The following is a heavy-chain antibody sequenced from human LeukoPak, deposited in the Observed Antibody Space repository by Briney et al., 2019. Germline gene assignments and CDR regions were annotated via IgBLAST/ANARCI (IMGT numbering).Heavy chain of an antibody. CDR2: MNEDGSEK. CDR3: ARDRGYSNFDY. J-gene: IGHJ4*02. CDR1: GFGFSNYW. D-gene: IGHD4-11*01. Sequence: GGSLRLSCAASGFGFSNYWMSCVRQAPGEGLGWVANMNEDGSEKNYVDSVKGRFTISRDNAQDSLYLQMNSLRAEDTAVYYCARDRGYSNFDYWGQGTLLTVSS. V-gene: IGHV3-7*01.